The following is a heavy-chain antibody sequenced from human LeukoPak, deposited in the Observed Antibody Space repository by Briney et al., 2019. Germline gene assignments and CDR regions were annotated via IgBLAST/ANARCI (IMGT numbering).Heavy chain of an antibody. CDR2: IYYSGST. CDR1: GGSISSYY. J-gene: IGHJ4*02. D-gene: IGHD3-22*01. V-gene: IGHV4-59*01. CDR3: ARVYYDSSGYYWRNFDY. Sequence: KPSETLSLTCTVSGGSISSYYWSWIRQPPGKGLAWIGYIYYSGSTNYNPSLKSRVTISVDTSKNQFSLKLSSVTAADTAVYYCARVYYDSSGYYWRNFDYWGQGTLVTVSS.